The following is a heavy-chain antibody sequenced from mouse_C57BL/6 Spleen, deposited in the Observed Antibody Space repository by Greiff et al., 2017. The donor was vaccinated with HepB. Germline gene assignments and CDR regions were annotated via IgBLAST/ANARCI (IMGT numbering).Heavy chain of an antibody. Sequence: QVQLQQPGAELVRPGSSVKLSCKASGYTFTSYWMHWVKQRPIQGLEWIGNIDPSDSETHYNQKFKDKATLTVDKSSSTAYMQLSSLTSEDSAVYYWARSYDGTYYAMDYWGQGTSVTVSS. J-gene: IGHJ4*01. D-gene: IGHD1-1*01. CDR1: GYTFTSYW. CDR3: ARSYDGTYYAMDY. V-gene: IGHV1-52*01. CDR2: IDPSDSET.